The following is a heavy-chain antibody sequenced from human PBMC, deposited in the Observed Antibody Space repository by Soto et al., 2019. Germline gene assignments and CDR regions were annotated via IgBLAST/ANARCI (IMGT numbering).Heavy chain of an antibody. D-gene: IGHD3-9*01. CDR1: GFSFSSYW. J-gene: IGHJ3*01. CDR3: ARSPGGYYID. V-gene: IGHV3-74*01. CDR2: INTDGSST. Sequence: EVQLVESGGGLVQPGGSLRLSCADSGFSFSSYWMHWVRQGPGKGLVWVSRINTDGSSTNYADSVKGRFTISRDNAKNTVYPQMNSLRAEDTAVYYCARSPGGYYIDWGQGTMVTVSS.